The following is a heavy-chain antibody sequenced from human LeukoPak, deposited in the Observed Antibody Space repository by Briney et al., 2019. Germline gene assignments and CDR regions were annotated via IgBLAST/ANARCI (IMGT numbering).Heavy chain of an antibody. CDR1: EFTFSSYA. Sequence: GGSLRLSCAASEFTFSSYAMSWVRQAPGKGLEWVSCISASGGYTYYADSVKGWFTISRDNSRNTLYLQMNSLRAEDTAVYYCAKDLTGHTTPLFDYWGQGTLVIVSS. V-gene: IGHV3-23*01. J-gene: IGHJ4*02. D-gene: IGHD3-9*01. CDR3: AKDLTGHTTPLFDY. CDR2: ISASGGYT.